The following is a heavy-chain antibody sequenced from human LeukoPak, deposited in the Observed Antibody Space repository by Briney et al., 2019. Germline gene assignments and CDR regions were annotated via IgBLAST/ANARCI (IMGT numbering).Heavy chain of an antibody. CDR1: GYSFTSYW. Sequence: GESLKISCKGSGYSFTSYWIGWVRQAPGQGLEWMGWISAYNGNTNYAQKLQGRVTMTTDTSTSTAYMELRSLRSDDTAVYYCARFYYYGSGSHVWFDYWGQGTLVTVSS. CDR3: ARFYYYGSGSHVWFDY. CDR2: ISAYNGNT. V-gene: IGHV1-18*04. D-gene: IGHD3-10*01. J-gene: IGHJ4*02.